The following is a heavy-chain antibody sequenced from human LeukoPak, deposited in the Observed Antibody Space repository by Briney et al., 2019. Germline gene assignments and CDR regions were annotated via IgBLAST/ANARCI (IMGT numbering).Heavy chain of an antibody. CDR2: ILYDGTNQ. Sequence: PGRSLRLSCAASGFTFSTYTMHWVRQAPGKGLEWVAVILYDGTNQYYADSVKGRFTISRDNSKNTVYLQMNFLRAEDTALYYCAKIVDEGVDYWGQGTLVTVSS. CDR3: AKIVDEGVDY. D-gene: IGHD2-15*01. V-gene: IGHV3-30-3*01. J-gene: IGHJ4*02. CDR1: GFTFSTYT.